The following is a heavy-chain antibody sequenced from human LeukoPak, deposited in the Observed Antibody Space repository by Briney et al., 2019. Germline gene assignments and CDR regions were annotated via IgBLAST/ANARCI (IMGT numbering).Heavy chain of an antibody. D-gene: IGHD1-14*01. J-gene: IGHJ4*02. V-gene: IGHV4-59*01. Sequence: SETLSLTCTVSGGSISSYYWSWIRQPPGKGLEWIGYIYYSGSTNYNPSLKSRVTISVATSKNQFSLKLSSVTAADTAVYYCARATRGRFDYWGQGTLVTVSS. CDR2: IYYSGST. CDR1: GGSISSYY. CDR3: ARATRGRFDY.